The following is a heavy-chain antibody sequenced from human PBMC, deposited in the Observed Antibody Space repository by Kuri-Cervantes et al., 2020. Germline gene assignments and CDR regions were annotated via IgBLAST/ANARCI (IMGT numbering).Heavy chain of an antibody. J-gene: IGHJ4*02. CDR3: ASAGYSSGWRNY. V-gene: IGHV4-61*08. D-gene: IGHD6-19*01. CDR1: GGSISSGGYS. Sequence: SETLSLTCAVSGGSISSGGYSWSWIRQPPGKGLEWIGCIYYSGSTNYNPSLKSRVTISVDTSKNQFSLKLSSVTAADTAVYYCASAGYSSGWRNYWGQGTLVTVSS. CDR2: IYYSGST.